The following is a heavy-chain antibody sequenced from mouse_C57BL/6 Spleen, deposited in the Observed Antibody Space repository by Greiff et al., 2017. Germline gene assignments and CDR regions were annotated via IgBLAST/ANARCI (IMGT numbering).Heavy chain of an antibody. D-gene: IGHD4-1*01. CDR2: IDPSDSDT. J-gene: IGHJ4*01. CDR1: GYTFTSYW. V-gene: IGHV1-52*01. CDR3: RWDGDEGALAY. Sequence: VQLQQPGAELVRPGSSVKLSCKASGYTFTSYWMHWVKQRPIQGLEWIGNIDPSDSDTHYNQKFKDKATLTVDKSSSTAYMQRSSLTSEDSAVYCCRWDGDEGALAYWGQGTSVTVSS.